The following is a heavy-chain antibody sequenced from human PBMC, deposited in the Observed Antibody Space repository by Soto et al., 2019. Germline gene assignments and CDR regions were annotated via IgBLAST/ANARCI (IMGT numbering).Heavy chain of an antibody. CDR2: ISGSGGST. Sequence: PGGSLRLSCAASGFTVSSYAMSWVRQAAGKGLECFSAISGSGGSTYYADSVKGRFTISRDNSKNTLYLQMNSLRAEDTAVYYCAKDHTVSAKLRVLEWPYPGYGMDVWGQGT. V-gene: IGHV3-23*01. J-gene: IGHJ6*02. D-gene: IGHD3-3*01. CDR3: AKDHTVSAKLRVLEWPYPGYGMDV. CDR1: GFTVSSYA.